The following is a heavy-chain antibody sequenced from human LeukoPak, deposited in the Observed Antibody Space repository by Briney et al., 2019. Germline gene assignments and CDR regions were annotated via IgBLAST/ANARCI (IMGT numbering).Heavy chain of an antibody. V-gene: IGHV4-30-4*08. CDR1: GGSISSGDYY. CDR3: ARAPYYYDSSGYPFDY. D-gene: IGHD3-22*01. CDR2: IYYSGST. Sequence: SQTLSLTCTVSGGSISSGDYYWSWIRQPPGKGLEWIGYIYYSGSTYYNPSLKSRVTISVDTSKNQFSLKLSSLTAADTAVYYCARAPYYYDSSGYPFDYWGQGTLVTVSS. J-gene: IGHJ4*02.